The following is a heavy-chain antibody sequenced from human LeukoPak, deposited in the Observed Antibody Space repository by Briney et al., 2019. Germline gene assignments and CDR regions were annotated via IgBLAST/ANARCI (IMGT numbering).Heavy chain of an antibody. Sequence: ASVTVSCKVSGYTLTELSMHWVRQAPGKGLEWTGGLDPEDGETIYAQKFQGRVTMTEGTSTDTAYMELSSLRSEDTAVYYCATGEWLFPDYWGQGTLVTVSS. V-gene: IGHV1-24*01. CDR3: ATGEWLFPDY. J-gene: IGHJ4*02. CDR1: GYTLTELS. D-gene: IGHD3-3*01. CDR2: LDPEDGET.